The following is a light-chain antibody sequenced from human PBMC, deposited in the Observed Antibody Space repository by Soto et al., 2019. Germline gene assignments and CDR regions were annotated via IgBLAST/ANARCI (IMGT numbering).Light chain of an antibody. Sequence: DIQMTQSPSSLSASVGDRVTITCRASQAIRNDLGWYQQKPAKAPKRLIYATSSLQSGVPSRFSGSGSGTDFTLTISSLQPEDFATYYCQQANSFPITFGQGTRLEIK. J-gene: IGKJ5*01. CDR1: QAIRND. CDR2: ATS. CDR3: QQANSFPIT. V-gene: IGKV1-17*01.